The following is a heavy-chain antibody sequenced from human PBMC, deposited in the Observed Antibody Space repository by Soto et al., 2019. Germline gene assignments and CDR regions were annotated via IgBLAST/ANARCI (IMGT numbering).Heavy chain of an antibody. D-gene: IGHD1-26*01. V-gene: IGHV4-39*01. CDR1: GGSTSSRGYY. Sequence: QVHLQESGPGLVRPSETLSLTCTVSGGSTSSRGYYWGWIRQPPGKGLEWIGDLSYNGNTYYNPPLKSRVFISGDTSKTQFFLKLSFVTAADTAIYYCARRRVVGADGFDPWGQGTRVTVSS. CDR2: LSYNGNT. CDR3: ARRRVVGADGFDP. J-gene: IGHJ5*02.